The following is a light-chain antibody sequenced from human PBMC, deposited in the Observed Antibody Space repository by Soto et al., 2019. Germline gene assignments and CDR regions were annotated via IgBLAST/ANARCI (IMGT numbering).Light chain of an antibody. CDR2: AAS. V-gene: IGKV3-20*01. CDR3: QHYGTSPGI. Sequence: IVLTQSPGTLSLSPGENATLSCRASQSRSSDDLACYQQHPGQAPRLLIFAASNRATGIPDRFSGSGSGTDFTLTISRLEPEDFAVYYCQHYGTSPGIFGQGTRLEIK. CDR1: QSRSSDD. J-gene: IGKJ5*01.